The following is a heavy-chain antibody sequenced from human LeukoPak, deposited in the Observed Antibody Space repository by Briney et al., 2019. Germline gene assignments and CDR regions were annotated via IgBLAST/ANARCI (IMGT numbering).Heavy chain of an antibody. CDR1: GGSISNYY. CDR2: MYTSGST. Sequence: PSETLSLTCTVAGGSISNYYWSWIRQPAGKGLEWIGRMYTSGSTNYNPSLKSRVTMSVDTSKNQFSLKLSSVTAADTAVYYCARDCVVRRVCDAFDIWGQGTMVTVSS. D-gene: IGHD3-10*01. CDR3: ARDCVVRRVCDAFDI. J-gene: IGHJ3*02. V-gene: IGHV4-4*07.